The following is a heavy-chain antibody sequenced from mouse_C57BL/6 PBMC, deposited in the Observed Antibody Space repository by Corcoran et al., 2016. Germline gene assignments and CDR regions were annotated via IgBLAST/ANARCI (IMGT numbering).Heavy chain of an antibody. CDR2: ISYDGSN. D-gene: IGHD2-1*01. CDR1: GYSITSGYY. Sequence: DVQLQESGPGLVKPSQSLSLTCSVTGYSITSGYYWNWIRQFPGNKLEWMGYISYDGSNNYNPSLKNRISITRDTSKNQFFLKLNSVTTEDTATYYCASFNYLLAMDYWGQGTSVTVSS. V-gene: IGHV3-6*01. J-gene: IGHJ4*01. CDR3: ASFNYLLAMDY.